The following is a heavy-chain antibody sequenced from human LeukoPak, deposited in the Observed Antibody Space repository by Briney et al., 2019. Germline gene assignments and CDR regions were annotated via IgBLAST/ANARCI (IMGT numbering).Heavy chain of an antibody. CDR1: GFTFSTYS. D-gene: IGHD3-16*01. Sequence: PGGSLRLSCAASGFTFSTYSMNWVRQAPGKGLEWLSSISSGGMWIYYADSLKGRFTISRDNAKNSLYLQMNSLRAEDTAVYYCAKDDNYIRFLSWGQGTLVTVSS. J-gene: IGHJ5*02. CDR2: ISSGGMWI. CDR3: AKDDNYIRFLS. V-gene: IGHV3-21*04.